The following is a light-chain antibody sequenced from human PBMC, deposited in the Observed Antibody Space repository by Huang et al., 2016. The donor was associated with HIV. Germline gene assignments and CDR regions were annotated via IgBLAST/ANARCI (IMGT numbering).Light chain of an antibody. J-gene: IGKJ1*01. V-gene: IGKV3-15*01. Sequence: EVLMTQSPDILSVSPGDRATFSCRASQNVGSNLAWYQQRPGQAPRLLIYAASTRATGVPARVSGGGSGTEFTLTISHLQSEDFATYYCQQYNTWPPWAFGQGTTVEI. CDR2: AAS. CDR3: QQYNTWPPWA. CDR1: QNVGSN.